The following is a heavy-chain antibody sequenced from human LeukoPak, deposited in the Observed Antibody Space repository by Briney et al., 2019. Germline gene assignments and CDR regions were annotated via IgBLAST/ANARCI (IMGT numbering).Heavy chain of an antibody. CDR3: ARDSSIVGATIWCDY. J-gene: IGHJ4*02. CDR1: GYTFTDYY. V-gene: IGHV1-2*02. D-gene: IGHD1-26*01. CDR2: INPNSGGT. Sequence: GASVKVSCKASGYTFTDYYMHWVRQAPGQGLEWMGWINPNSGGTNYAQKFQGRVTMTRDTSISTAYMELSRLRSDDTAVNYCARDSSIVGATIWCDYWGQGTLVTVSS.